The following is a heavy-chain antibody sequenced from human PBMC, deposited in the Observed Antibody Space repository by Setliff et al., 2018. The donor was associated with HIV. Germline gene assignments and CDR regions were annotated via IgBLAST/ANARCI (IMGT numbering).Heavy chain of an antibody. CDR2: VNHNGNI. V-gene: IGHV4-34*01. CDR3: AITIVGVTTEMY. Sequence: SETLSLTCGLNGVPFSDYYWNWIRQSPGKGLEWIVEVNHNGNINYNPSLQSRVTVSVDTSKPQFSLKMNSVTAEDTAVYYCAITIVGVTTEMYWGQGTLVTVSS. D-gene: IGHD2-21*02. CDR1: GVPFSDYY. J-gene: IGHJ4*02.